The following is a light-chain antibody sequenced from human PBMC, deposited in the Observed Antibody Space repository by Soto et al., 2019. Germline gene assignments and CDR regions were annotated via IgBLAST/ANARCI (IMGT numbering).Light chain of an antibody. CDR2: LEGSGNY. CDR1: SGHSSYI. J-gene: IGLJ1*01. Sequence: VVTQSSSASASLGSSVKLTCTLSSGHSSYIIAWHQQQPGKAPRYLMKLEGSGNYNTGSGVPDRFSGSSSGADRYLTISNLQFEDEADYYCETWVSNTYVFGTGTKLTVL. V-gene: IGLV4-60*02. CDR3: ETWVSNTYV.